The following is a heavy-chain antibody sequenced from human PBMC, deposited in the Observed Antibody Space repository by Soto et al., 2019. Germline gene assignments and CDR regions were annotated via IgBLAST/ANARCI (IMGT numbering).Heavy chain of an antibody. CDR3: ARVLLGHFDS. CDR2: IYYTGNT. D-gene: IGHD2-8*02. Sequence: QVQLQESGPGLVKPSETLSLTCTVSGDSISSYYWTWIRQPPGRGLEWIGYIYYTGNTNCNPPLKSRVTISLDTSKNQFSLKLTSVTAADTAVYYCARVLLGHFDSWAQGTLVTVSS. V-gene: IGHV4-59*01. J-gene: IGHJ4*02. CDR1: GDSISSYY.